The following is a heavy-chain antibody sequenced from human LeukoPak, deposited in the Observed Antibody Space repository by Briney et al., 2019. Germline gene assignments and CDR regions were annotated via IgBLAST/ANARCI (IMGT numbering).Heavy chain of an antibody. J-gene: IGHJ4*02. CDR2: IQRDGSEK. CDR3: ARGSSGWYTGDY. V-gene: IGHV3-7*04. CDR1: GFTFSNYW. D-gene: IGHD6-19*01. Sequence: GGSLRLSCAASGFTFSNYWMNWVRQAPGKGLEWVASIQRDGSEKYYVESVKGRFTISRDNAKNSLYLQMNSLRAEDTAVYYCARGSSGWYTGDYWGQGTLVTVSS.